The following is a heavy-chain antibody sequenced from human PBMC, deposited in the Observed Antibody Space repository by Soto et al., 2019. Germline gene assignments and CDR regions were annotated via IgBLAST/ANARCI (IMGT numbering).Heavy chain of an antibody. D-gene: IGHD3-22*01. V-gene: IGHV1-69*02. J-gene: IGHJ4*02. CDR1: GGTFSSYT. CDR3: ARKVDDYSDSSGHYTYDY. CDR2: IIPILGIA. Sequence: SVKVSCKASGGTFSSYTISWVRQAPGQGLEWMGRIIPILGIANYAQKFQGRVTITADKSTSTAYMELSSLRSEDTAVYYCARKVDDYSDSSGHYTYDYWGQG.